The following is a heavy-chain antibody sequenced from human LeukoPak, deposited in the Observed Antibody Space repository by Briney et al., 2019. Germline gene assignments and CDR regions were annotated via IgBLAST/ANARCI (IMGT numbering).Heavy chain of an antibody. V-gene: IGHV1-18*01. CDR2: ISAYNGDT. J-gene: IGHJ4*02. CDR3: ARQLRWDQYYFDY. Sequence: ASVKVSCKASGYTFTKYGITWVRQAPGQGLEWMGWISAYNGDTKYALNLQGRVTMTTDTSTSTAYMELRSLRSDDTAVYYCARQLRWDQYYFDYWGQGTLVTVSS. CDR1: GYTFTKYG. D-gene: IGHD4-23*01.